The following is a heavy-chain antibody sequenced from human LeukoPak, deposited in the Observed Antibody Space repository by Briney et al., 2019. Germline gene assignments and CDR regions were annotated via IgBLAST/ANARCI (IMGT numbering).Heavy chain of an antibody. CDR2: ISSSGSTI. J-gene: IGHJ3*02. Sequence: GGSLRLSCAASGFTFSDYYMSWIRQAPGKGLEWVSYISSSGSTIYYADSVKGRFTISRDNAKNSLYLQMNSLRAEDTAVYYCARDGTYYYDSSGKAQGAFDIWGQGTMVTVSS. CDR1: GFTFSDYY. CDR3: ARDGTYYYDSSGKAQGAFDI. V-gene: IGHV3-11*01. D-gene: IGHD3-22*01.